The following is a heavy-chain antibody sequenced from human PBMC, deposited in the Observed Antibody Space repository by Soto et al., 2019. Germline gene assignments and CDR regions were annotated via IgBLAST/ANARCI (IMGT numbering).Heavy chain of an antibody. V-gene: IGHV1-24*01. CDR2: FDPEDGET. Sequence: GASVKVSCKVSGYTLTELSMHWMRQAPGKGLEWMGGFDPEDGETIYAQKFQGRVTMTEDTSTDTAYMELSSLRSEDTAVYYCAPYLVYDFWSGSSRWFDPWGQGTLVTVSS. D-gene: IGHD3-3*01. J-gene: IGHJ5*02. CDR3: APYLVYDFWSGSSRWFDP. CDR1: GYTLTELS.